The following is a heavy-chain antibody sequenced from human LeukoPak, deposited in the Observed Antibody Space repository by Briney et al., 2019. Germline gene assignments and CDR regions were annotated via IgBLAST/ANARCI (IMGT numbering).Heavy chain of an antibody. J-gene: IGHJ4*02. CDR2: IYHSGST. Sequence: SETLXXXXXVXGYSISSGYXWGWIRQPPGKGLEWIGSIYHSGSTYYNPSLKRRVTISVDTAKNKFSLKLSSVTAADTAVYYCARVGLYYFDYWGQGTLVTVSS. CDR1: GYSISSGYX. V-gene: IGHV4-38-2*02. CDR3: ARVGLYYFDY. D-gene: IGHD2/OR15-2a*01.